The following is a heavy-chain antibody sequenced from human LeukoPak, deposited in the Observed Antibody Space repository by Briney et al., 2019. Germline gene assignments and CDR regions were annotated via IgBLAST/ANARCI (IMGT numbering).Heavy chain of an antibody. D-gene: IGHD5-18*01. J-gene: IGHJ4*02. CDR2: IIPIFGTA. CDR3: ARDQGYRYGYGDFDY. Sequence: ASVKVSCKASGGTFRSYAISWVRQAPGQGLEWMGGIIPIFGTANYAQKFQGRVTITADESTSTACMGLSSLRSEDTAVYYCARDQGYRYGYGDFDYWGQGTLVTVSS. CDR1: GGTFRSYA. V-gene: IGHV1-69*13.